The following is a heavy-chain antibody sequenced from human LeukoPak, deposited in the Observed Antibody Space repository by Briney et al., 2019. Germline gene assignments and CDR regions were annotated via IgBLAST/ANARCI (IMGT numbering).Heavy chain of an antibody. CDR3: ASATGDNDAFDI. V-gene: IGHV3-33*01. D-gene: IGHD7-27*01. Sequence: PGRSLRLSCAASGFTFSSYVMHWVRQAPGKGLEWVAVIWNDGGNKYFADSVKGRFIISRDSSKNTLYLQMNSLRAEDTAVYYCASATGDNDAFDIWGQGTMVTVSS. J-gene: IGHJ3*02. CDR2: IWNDGGNK. CDR1: GFTFSSYV.